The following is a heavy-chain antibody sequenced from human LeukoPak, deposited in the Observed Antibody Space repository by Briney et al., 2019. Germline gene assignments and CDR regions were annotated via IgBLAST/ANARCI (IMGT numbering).Heavy chain of an antibody. V-gene: IGHV1-18*01. Sequence: GASVKVSCKASGYTFTSYDISWVRQAPGQGLEWMGWISAYNGNTNYAQKLQGRVTMTTDTSTSTAYMELRSLRSDDTAVYYCAREYNYYDSSGLDYWGQGTLVTVSS. CDR2: ISAYNGNT. J-gene: IGHJ4*02. D-gene: IGHD3-22*01. CDR3: AREYNYYDSSGLDY. CDR1: GYTFTSYD.